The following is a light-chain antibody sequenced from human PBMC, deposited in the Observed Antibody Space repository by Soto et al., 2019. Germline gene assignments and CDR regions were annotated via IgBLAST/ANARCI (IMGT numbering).Light chain of an antibody. V-gene: IGKV3-20*01. J-gene: IGKJ1*01. Sequence: EIVLTQSPGTLSLTPGERATLSCRASQSVSSSCLAWYQQKPGQAPRLLISGASSRATGIPDRFSGSGSGTNFTRATSRQRPEAFAVYYCHQYRRSPWTVGQGTKVDIK. CDR3: HQYRRSPWT. CDR1: QSVSSSC. CDR2: GAS.